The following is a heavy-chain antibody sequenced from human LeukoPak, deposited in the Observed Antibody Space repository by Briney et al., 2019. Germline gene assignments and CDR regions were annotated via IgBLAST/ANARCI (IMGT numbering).Heavy chain of an antibody. CDR3: ARDAYDAFDI. CDR2: IDYSGST. V-gene: IGHV4-59*01. J-gene: IGHJ3*02. CDR1: GASISSYY. Sequence: SETLSLTCTVSGASISSYYWSWIRQPPGKGLEWIGYIDYSGSTNYTPSLKSRVTISVDTSKNQFSLKLSSVTAADTAVYYCARDAYDAFDIWGQGTMVTVSS.